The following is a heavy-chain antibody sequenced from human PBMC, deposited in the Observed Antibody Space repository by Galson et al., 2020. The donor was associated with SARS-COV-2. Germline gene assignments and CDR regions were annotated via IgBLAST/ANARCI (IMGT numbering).Heavy chain of an antibody. CDR1: GVSISDVSYY. J-gene: IGHJ6*02. D-gene: IGHD6-25*01. V-gene: IGHV4-39*07. CDR2: IYSRGKT. CDR3: ARGHKSEQRGYVSYHYGIDV. Sequence: ASETLSLTCTVSGVSISDVSYYWAWIRQPAGKGLEWIGTIYSRGKTFYDSSLKSRVVLSIDTSKNQFSLNLESVTAADRAVYYCARGHKSEQRGYVSYHYGIDVWGQGTTVTVSS.